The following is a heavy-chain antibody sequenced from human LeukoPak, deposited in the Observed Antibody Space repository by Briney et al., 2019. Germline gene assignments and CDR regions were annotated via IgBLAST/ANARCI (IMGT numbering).Heavy chain of an antibody. V-gene: IGHV1-46*01. CDR1: GYTFTSYF. Sequence: ASVKVSCKASGYTFTSYFVHWRRQAPGQGPEWRGIINPRGGSTEYSHKFQGRLTMTSDTSTSTVYMELNSLRSEDTAVYFCARVGVTAATADYWGQGTLVTVSS. D-gene: IGHD6-25*01. J-gene: IGHJ4*02. CDR3: ARVGVTAATADY. CDR2: INPRGGST.